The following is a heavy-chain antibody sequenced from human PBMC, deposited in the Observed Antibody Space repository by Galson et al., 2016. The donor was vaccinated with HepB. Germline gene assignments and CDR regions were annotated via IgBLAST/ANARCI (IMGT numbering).Heavy chain of an antibody. CDR3: YSYGY. Sequence: SLRLSCAASGFSFTEYGMHWGRQAPGKGWEWLAVIYSNGRDIYYADSVKGRFTISRDTSKNKLYLQMNSLRAGGTAVYYCYSYGYWGQGTLVTVSS. V-gene: IGHV3-33*01. D-gene: IGHD4-11*01. CDR1: GFSFTEYG. J-gene: IGHJ4*02. CDR2: IYSNGRDI.